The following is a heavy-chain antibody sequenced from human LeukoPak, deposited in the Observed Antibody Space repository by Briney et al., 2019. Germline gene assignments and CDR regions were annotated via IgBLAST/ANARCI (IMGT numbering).Heavy chain of an antibody. CDR2: MNPNSGNT. Sequence: ASVKVSCKASGYTFTSYDINWVRQATGQGLEWMGWMNPNSGNTGYAQKFQGRVTMTRNTSISTAYMELGSLRSEDTAVYYCASGPYYEGAFDIWGQGTMVTVSS. D-gene: IGHD3-22*01. V-gene: IGHV1-8*01. CDR1: GYTFTSYD. J-gene: IGHJ3*02. CDR3: ASGPYYEGAFDI.